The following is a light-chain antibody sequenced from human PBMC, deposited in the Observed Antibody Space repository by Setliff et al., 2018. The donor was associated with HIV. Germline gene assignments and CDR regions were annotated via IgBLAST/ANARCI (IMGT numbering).Light chain of an antibody. V-gene: IGLV2-14*03. CDR3: CSNTGSNTYV. CDR2: GVS. J-gene: IGLJ1*01. CDR1: SSDVGGYNY. Sequence: QSVLTQPASVSGSPGQSITISCTGTSSDVGGYNYVSCYQHHPGKAPKLMNYGVSNRPSGVSNRFSGSKSGNTASLTISRLQVDDEADYYCCSNTGSNTYVFGSGTKVTVL.